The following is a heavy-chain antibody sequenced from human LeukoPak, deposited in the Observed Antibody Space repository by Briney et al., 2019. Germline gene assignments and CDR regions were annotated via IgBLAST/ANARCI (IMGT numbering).Heavy chain of an antibody. CDR3: ARGGGYCSSTSCYPRLFDY. J-gene: IGHJ4*02. V-gene: IGHV3-74*01. CDR1: GFTFSSYW. Sequence: PGGSLRLSCAASGFTFSSYWMHWVRHAPGKGLVWVSRINSDGGGADYADSVKGRFTISRDNAKNSLYLQMNSLRAEDTAVYYCARGGGYCSSTSCYPRLFDYWGQGTLVTVSS. CDR2: INSDGGGA. D-gene: IGHD2-2*01.